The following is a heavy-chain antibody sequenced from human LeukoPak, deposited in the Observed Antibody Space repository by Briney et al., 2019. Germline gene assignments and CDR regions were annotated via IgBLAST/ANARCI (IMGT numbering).Heavy chain of an antibody. CDR1: GFTFSSYW. Sequence: GGSLRLSCAASGFTFSSYWMSWVRQAPGKGLEWVANIKQDGSEKYYVDSVKGRFTISRDNAKNSLYLQMNSLRAGDTAVYYCARGLVVITAYYYYYMDVWGKGTTVTVSS. J-gene: IGHJ6*03. CDR3: ARGLVVITAYYYYYMDV. D-gene: IGHD3-22*01. CDR2: IKQDGSEK. V-gene: IGHV3-7*01.